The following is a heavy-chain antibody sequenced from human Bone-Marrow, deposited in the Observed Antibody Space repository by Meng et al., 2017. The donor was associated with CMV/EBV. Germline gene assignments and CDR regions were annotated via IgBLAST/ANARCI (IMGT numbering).Heavy chain of an antibody. J-gene: IGHJ4*02. CDR2: INAGNGNT. CDR1: GYTFTSYA. D-gene: IGHD6-6*01. CDR3: ARDPGSRYSSSHLFDY. Sequence: QVQLVQSGAEVKKPGASVKVSCKASGYTFTSYAMHWVRQAPGQRLEWMGWINAGNGNTKYSQKFQGRVTITRDTSASTAYMELSSLRSEDTAVYYCARDPGSRYSSSHLFDYWGQGTLVTVSS. V-gene: IGHV1-3*01.